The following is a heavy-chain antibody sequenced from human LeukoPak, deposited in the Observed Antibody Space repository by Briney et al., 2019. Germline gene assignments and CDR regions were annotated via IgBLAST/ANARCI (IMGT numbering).Heavy chain of an antibody. D-gene: IGHD3-16*01. CDR1: GGXISSYF. CDR3: ARVLDLSKRGLDAFDI. Sequence: PSETLSLTCTVSGGXISSYFCSWIRQPPGKGLEWVGYVYYSGSTNYNPSLKSRVTISVDTSKKQFSLKLSSATAADTAVYYCARVLDLSKRGLDAFDIWGQGTMVTVSS. J-gene: IGHJ3*02. V-gene: IGHV4-59*01. CDR2: VYYSGST.